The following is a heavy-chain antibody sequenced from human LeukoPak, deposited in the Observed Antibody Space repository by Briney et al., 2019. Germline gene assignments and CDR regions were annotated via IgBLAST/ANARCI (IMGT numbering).Heavy chain of an antibody. D-gene: IGHD2-21*01. Sequence: SETLSLTCAVYGGSFSGYYWSWIRQPPGKGLEWIGEINHSGSTNYNPSLKSRVTISVDTSKNQFSLKLSSMTAADTAVYYCARLYCGGGYYYYYGMDVWGQGTTVTVSS. CDR1: GGSFSGYY. CDR3: ARLYCGGGYYYYYGMDV. J-gene: IGHJ6*02. V-gene: IGHV4-34*01. CDR2: INHSGST.